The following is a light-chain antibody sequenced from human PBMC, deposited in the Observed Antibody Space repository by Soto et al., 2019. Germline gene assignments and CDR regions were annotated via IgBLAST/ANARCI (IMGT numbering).Light chain of an antibody. Sequence: EIAMTQSPATLSVSLGERATLSCRASQYISNNLAWYQQRPGQAPRLLIYGVSTRATGVPAGFSGSGSGTDFLLSISGLQSEDSAVYYCQQYNHWSSITFGQGTRLEIK. CDR3: QQYNHWSSIT. CDR1: QYISNN. CDR2: GVS. J-gene: IGKJ5*01. V-gene: IGKV3-15*01.